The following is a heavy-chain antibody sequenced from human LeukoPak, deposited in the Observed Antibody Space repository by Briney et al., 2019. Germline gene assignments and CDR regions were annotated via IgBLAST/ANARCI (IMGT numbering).Heavy chain of an antibody. J-gene: IGHJ4*02. Sequence: PSETLSLTCTVSGGSIESSTHTWGWIRQPPGKGLEWIGSTYYSGGIYYSSSLKSRVTISVDTSKNQFSLRLTSVTATDTAVYYCARNIVGPRQVDYWGQGTLVTVSS. CDR2: TYYSGGI. CDR3: ARNIVGPRQVDY. V-gene: IGHV4-39*01. D-gene: IGHD1-26*01. CDR1: GGSIESSTHT.